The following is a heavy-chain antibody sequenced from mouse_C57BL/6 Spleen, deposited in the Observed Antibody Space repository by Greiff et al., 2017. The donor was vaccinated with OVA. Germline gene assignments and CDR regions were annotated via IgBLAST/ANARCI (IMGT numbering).Heavy chain of an antibody. CDR3: ARSGTTVVATPFDY. V-gene: IGHV1-82*01. D-gene: IGHD1-1*01. CDR2: IYPGDGDT. J-gene: IGHJ2*01. CDR1: GYAFSSSW. Sequence: VQLQQSGPELVKPGASVKISCKASGYAFSSSWMNWVKQRPGKGLEWIGRIYPGDGDTNYNGKFKGKATLTADKSSSTAYLQLSSLTSEDSAVYFCARSGTTVVATPFDYWGQGTTLTVSS.